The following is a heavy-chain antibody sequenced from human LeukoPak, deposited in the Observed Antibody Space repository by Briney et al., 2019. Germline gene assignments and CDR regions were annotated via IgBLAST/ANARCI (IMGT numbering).Heavy chain of an antibody. Sequence: GGSLRLSCTTPGFIFGDYAMSWVRQAPGKGLQWVGFIRSKAYGGTTEYAASVEGRFTVSRDDSKNIAYLQMNSLTTEDTAVYYCTRDSPHVSEGYWGQGTLVTVSS. J-gene: IGHJ4*02. CDR1: GFIFGDYA. V-gene: IGHV3-49*04. D-gene: IGHD2/OR15-2a*01. CDR3: TRDSPHVSEGY. CDR2: IRSKAYGGTT.